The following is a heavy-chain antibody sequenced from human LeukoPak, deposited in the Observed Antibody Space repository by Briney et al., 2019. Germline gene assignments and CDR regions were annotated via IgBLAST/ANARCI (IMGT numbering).Heavy chain of an antibody. CDR1: GLTVSSNY. J-gene: IGHJ6*04. V-gene: IGHV3-53*01. D-gene: IGHD6-13*01. CDR2: IYSGGRT. Sequence: TGESMSLSCAASGLTVSSNYMSWVRQAAGKGLEWVSVIYSGGRTYYADSVKGQFTISRDNSKNTLYLQMNSLRAEDTAVYYCARDHRPAAAGTRRTDYYHYGMDVWGKGTTVSVSS. CDR3: ARDHRPAAAGTRRTDYYHYGMDV.